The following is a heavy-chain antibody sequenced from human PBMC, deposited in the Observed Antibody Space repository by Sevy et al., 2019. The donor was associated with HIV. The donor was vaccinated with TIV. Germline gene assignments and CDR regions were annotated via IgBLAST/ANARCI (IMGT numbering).Heavy chain of an antibody. CDR1: GFTFSSYA. V-gene: IGHV3-23*01. D-gene: IGHD5-18*01. Sequence: GSLRLSCAASGFTFSSYAMSWVRQAPGKGLEWVSAISGSGGSTYYADSVKGRFTISRDNSKNTLYLQMNSLRAEDTAVYYCAKMAERGYNYGSPFGAFDIWGQGTMVTVSS. CDR3: AKMAERGYNYGSPFGAFDI. J-gene: IGHJ3*02. CDR2: ISGSGGST.